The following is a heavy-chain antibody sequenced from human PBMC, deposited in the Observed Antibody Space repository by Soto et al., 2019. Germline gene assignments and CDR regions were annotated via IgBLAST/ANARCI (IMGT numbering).Heavy chain of an antibody. V-gene: IGHV4-31*03. Sequence: SETLSLTYTVSGGSISSGGYYWSWIRQHPGTGLEWIGYMYYSGSTYYNPSLKSRVTISVDTSKNQFSVKLSSVTAADTAVYYCARVRGTIFGVAANFNWFDPWGQGTLVTVSS. J-gene: IGHJ5*02. CDR1: GGSISSGGYY. CDR3: ARVRGTIFGVAANFNWFDP. D-gene: IGHD3-3*01. CDR2: MYYSGST.